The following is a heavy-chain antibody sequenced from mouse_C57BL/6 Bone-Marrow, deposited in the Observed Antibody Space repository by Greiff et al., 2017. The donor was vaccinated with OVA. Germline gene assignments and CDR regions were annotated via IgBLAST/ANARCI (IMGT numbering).Heavy chain of an antibody. CDR2: IYPRSGNT. Sequence: LVESGAELARPGASVKLSCKASGYTFTSYGISWVKQRTGQGLEWIGEIYPRSGNTYYNEKFKGKATLTADKSSSTAYMELRSLTSEDSAVYFCARDYYPAMDYWGQGTSVTVSS. CDR1: GYTFTSYG. D-gene: IGHD2-1*01. J-gene: IGHJ4*01. V-gene: IGHV1-81*01. CDR3: ARDYYPAMDY.